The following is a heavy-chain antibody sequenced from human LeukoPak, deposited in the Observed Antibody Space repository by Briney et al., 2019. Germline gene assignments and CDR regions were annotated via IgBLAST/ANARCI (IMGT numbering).Heavy chain of an antibody. Sequence: GGSLRLSCAASGFTFSSYAMSWVRQAPGKGLEWVSAISGSGGSTYYADSVKGRFTISRDNSKNTLYLQMNSLRAEDTAVYYCAKVHFSSSCPMCHFDYWGQGTLVTVSS. CDR2: ISGSGGST. J-gene: IGHJ4*02. V-gene: IGHV3-23*01. D-gene: IGHD6-13*01. CDR3: AKVHFSSSCPMCHFDY. CDR1: GFTFSSYA.